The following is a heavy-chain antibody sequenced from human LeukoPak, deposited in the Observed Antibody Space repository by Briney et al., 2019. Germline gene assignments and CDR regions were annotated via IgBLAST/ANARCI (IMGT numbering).Heavy chain of an antibody. CDR2: IYYSGST. CDR3: ARAPTIFGVVTPAHMDV. Sequence: SETLSLTCTVSGGSISSSGYYWGWIRPPPGKGLEWIGSIYYSGSTYYNPSLKSRVTISVDTSKKQFSLKLSSVTAADTAVYYCARAPTIFGVVTPAHMDVWGKGTTVTVSS. V-gene: IGHV4-39*07. D-gene: IGHD3-3*01. J-gene: IGHJ6*03. CDR1: GGSISSSGYY.